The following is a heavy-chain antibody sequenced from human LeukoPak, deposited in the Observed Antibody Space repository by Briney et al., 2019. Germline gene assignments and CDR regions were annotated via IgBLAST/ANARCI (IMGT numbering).Heavy chain of an antibody. CDR1: GFTFSAYA. D-gene: IGHD6-13*01. CDR2: ISYDGSNK. CDR3: ARDAYGSTPNWFDP. J-gene: IGHJ5*02. V-gene: IGHV3-30-3*01. Sequence: GGSLRLSCAASGFTFSAYAMHWVRQAPGKGLEWVAVISYDGSNKYYADSVKGRFTISRDNSKNTLDLQMNSLRAEDTAVYYCARDAYGSTPNWFDPWGQGTLVT.